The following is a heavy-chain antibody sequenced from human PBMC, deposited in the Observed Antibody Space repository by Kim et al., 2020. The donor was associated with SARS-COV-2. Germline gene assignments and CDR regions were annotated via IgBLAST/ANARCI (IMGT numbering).Heavy chain of an antibody. V-gene: IGHV4-34*01. D-gene: IGHD6-6*01. CDR3: ARDGIAARPSDY. CDR2: INHSGST. J-gene: IGHJ4*02. Sequence: SETLSLTCAVYGGSFSGYYWSWIRQPPGKGLEWIGEINHSGSTNYNPSLKSRVTISVDTSKNQFSLKLSSVTAADTAVYYCARDGIAARPSDYWGQGTLVTVSS. CDR1: GGSFSGYY.